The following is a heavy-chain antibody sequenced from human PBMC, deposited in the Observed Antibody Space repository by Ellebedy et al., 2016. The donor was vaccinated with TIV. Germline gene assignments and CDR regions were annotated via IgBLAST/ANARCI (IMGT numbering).Heavy chain of an antibody. CDR1: GFMFNSYW. V-gene: IGHV3-7*03. Sequence: PGGSLRLSCEASGFMFNSYWMGWVRQTPGKGLEWVANMNQDGGEKVYVDSVKGRFTISRDNAKNSLYLQMNSLRAEDTAIYYCARPSRMSGSYFDYWGQGTLVTVSS. J-gene: IGHJ4*02. D-gene: IGHD5-12*01. CDR2: MNQDGGEK. CDR3: ARPSRMSGSYFDY.